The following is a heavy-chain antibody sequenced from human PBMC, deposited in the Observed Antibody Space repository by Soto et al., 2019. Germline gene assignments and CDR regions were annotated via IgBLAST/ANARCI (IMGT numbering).Heavy chain of an antibody. Sequence: QVQLVESGGGVVQPGRSLRLSCAASGFTFSSYAMHWVRQAPGKGLEWVAVISYDGSNKYYADSVKGRFTISRDNSKNTLYLQMNSLRAEDTAVYYCAREEQWPAPGYFDYGGQGTLVTVSS. V-gene: IGHV3-30-3*01. CDR2: ISYDGSNK. D-gene: IGHD6-19*01. CDR3: AREEQWPAPGYFDY. J-gene: IGHJ4*02. CDR1: GFTFSSYA.